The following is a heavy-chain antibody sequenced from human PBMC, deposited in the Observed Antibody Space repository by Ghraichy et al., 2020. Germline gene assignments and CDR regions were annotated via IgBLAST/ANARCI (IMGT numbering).Heavy chain of an antibody. J-gene: IGHJ6*02. Sequence: GGSLRLSCVGSGFTFNSYTMNWVRQAPGKGLEWVSSINGRSSHIYYADSVKGRFTISRDNAKNSLYLQMNGLRAEDTAVYYCARDHWNDLYYHYYGMGVCGHATTVTVSS. CDR3: ARDHWNDLYYHYYGMGV. CDR2: INGRSSHI. D-gene: IGHD1-1*01. V-gene: IGHV3-21*01. CDR1: GFTFNSYT.